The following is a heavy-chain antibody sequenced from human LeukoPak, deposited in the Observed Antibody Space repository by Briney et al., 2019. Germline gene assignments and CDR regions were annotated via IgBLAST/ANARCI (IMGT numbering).Heavy chain of an antibody. CDR2: INHSGST. Sequence: SETLSLTCAVYGGSFSGYYWSWIRQPPGKGLEWIGEINHSGSTNYNPSLKSRVTISVDTSKNQFSLKLSSVTAADTAVYYCARTRKRGYSYGPFDYWGQGTLVTVSS. CDR3: ARTRKRGYSYGPFDY. CDR1: GGSFSGYY. V-gene: IGHV4-34*01. J-gene: IGHJ4*02. D-gene: IGHD5-18*01.